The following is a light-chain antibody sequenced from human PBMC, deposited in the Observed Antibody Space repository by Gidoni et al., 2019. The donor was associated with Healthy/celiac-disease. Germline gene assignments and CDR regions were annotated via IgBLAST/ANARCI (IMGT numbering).Light chain of an antibody. V-gene: IGLV1-47*01. CDR1: SSNIGSNY. Sequence: QSVLTQPPSASGTPGQRVTISCSGSSSNIGSNYVYWYQQLPGTAPKLLIYRNNQRTSVFPDRFSGSKSGTSASLAISGLRSADEADYYCAAWDDSLSGRVFGGGTKLTVL. J-gene: IGLJ2*01. CDR2: RNN. CDR3: AAWDDSLSGRV.